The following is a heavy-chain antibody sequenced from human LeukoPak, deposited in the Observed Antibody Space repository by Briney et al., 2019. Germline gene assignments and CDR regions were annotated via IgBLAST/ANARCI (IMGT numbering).Heavy chain of an antibody. J-gene: IGHJ4*02. CDR3: ARGLRIVVVPAAVDY. V-gene: IGHV3-30*03. D-gene: IGHD2-2*01. CDR2: ISYDGSNK. CDR1: GFTFSSYG. Sequence: PGGSLRLSCAASGFTFSSYGMHWVRQAPGKGLEWVAVISYDGSNKYYADSVKGRFTISRDNSKNTLYLQMNSLRAEDTAVYYCARGLRIVVVPAAVDYWGQGTLVTVSS.